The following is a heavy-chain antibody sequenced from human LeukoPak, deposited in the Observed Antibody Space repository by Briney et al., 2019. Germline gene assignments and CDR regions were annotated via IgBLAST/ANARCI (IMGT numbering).Heavy chain of an antibody. D-gene: IGHD6-19*01. J-gene: IGHJ4*02. CDR1: GGSISSYY. CDR2: IYYSGST. V-gene: IGHV4-59*08. CDR3: ARAGWYEKLTTN. Sequence: SETLSLTCTVSGGSISSYYWSWIRQPPGKGLEWIGYIYYSGSTNYNPSLKSRVTISVDTSKNQFSLKLSSVTAADTAVYYCARAGWYEKLTTNWGQGTLVTVSS.